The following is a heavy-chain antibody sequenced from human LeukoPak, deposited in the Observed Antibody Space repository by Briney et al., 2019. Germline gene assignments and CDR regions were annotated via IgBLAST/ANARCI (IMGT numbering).Heavy chain of an antibody. J-gene: IGHJ5*02. CDR2: IYPGYSDT. Sequence: GESLKISCKGSGYSFTSYWIGWVRQMPGKGLEWMGIIYPGYSDTRYSPSFQGHVTISADKSISTAYLQWSSLKASDTAMYYCARLPYYYGSGSYYKGWFDPWGQGTLVTVSS. V-gene: IGHV5-51*01. CDR1: GYSFTSYW. D-gene: IGHD3-10*01. CDR3: ARLPYYYGSGSYYKGWFDP.